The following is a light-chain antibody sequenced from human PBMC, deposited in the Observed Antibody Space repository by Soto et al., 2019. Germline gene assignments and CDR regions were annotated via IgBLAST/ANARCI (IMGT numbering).Light chain of an antibody. CDR1: QSITSY. V-gene: IGKV1-39*01. J-gene: IGKJ2*01. CDR3: QQSFNTPYT. Sequence: DIQMTQSPSSLSASVGDRVTITCRASQSITSYLNWYQQKPGKAPKLLIYAASSLQSGVPSRFSVSGSGTDFTLTIGSLQPEDFATYYCQQSFNTPYTFGQGTKLEI. CDR2: AAS.